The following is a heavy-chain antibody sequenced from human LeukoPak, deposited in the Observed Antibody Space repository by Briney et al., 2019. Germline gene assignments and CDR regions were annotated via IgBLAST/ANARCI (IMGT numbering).Heavy chain of an antibody. CDR3: ARVEMATTSFDY. CDR2: ISYDGSNK. D-gene: IGHD5-24*01. V-gene: IGHV3-30-3*01. CDR1: GFTFSSYA. J-gene: IGHJ4*02. Sequence: GGSLRLSCAASGFTFSSYAMHWVRQAPGKGLEWVAVISYDGSNKYYADSVKGRFTISRDNSKNTLYLQMNSLRAEDTAVYYCARVEMATTSFDYWGQGPLVTVSS.